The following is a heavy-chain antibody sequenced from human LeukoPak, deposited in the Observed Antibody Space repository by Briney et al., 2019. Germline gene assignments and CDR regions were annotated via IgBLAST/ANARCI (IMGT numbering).Heavy chain of an antibody. CDR3: ARGLRYFDWLQPRQVQDWFDP. D-gene: IGHD3-9*01. CDR2: INPNSGGT. J-gene: IGHJ5*02. V-gene: IGHV1-2*02. Sequence: ASVKVSCKASGYTFTGYYMHWVRQAPGQGLEWMGWINPNSGGTNYAQKFQGRVTMTRDTSISTAYMELSRLRSDDTAVYYCARGLRYFDWLQPRQVQDWFDPWGQGTLVTVSS. CDR1: GYTFTGYY.